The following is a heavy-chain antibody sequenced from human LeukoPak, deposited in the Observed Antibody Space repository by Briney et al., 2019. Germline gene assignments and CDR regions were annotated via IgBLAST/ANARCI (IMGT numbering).Heavy chain of an antibody. J-gene: IGHJ3*02. Sequence: PSETLSLTCTISGGSISSGGYYWSWIRQHPGKGLEWIGYIYYSGSTYYNPSLKSRVTISVDTSKNQFSLKLSSVTAADTAVYYCARDSATTNAFDIWGQGTMVTVSS. CDR3: ARDSATTNAFDI. V-gene: IGHV4-31*03. CDR2: IYYSGST. CDR1: GGSISSGGYY. D-gene: IGHD5-12*01.